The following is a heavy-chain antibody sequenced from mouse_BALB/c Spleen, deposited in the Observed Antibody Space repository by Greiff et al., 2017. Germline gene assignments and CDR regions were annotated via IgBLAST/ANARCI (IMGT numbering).Heavy chain of an antibody. CDR2: IDPANGNT. CDR1: GFNIKDTY. D-gene: IGHD2-4*01. J-gene: IGHJ2*01. Sequence: EVQLQESGAELVKPGASVKLSCTASGFNIKDTYMHWVKQRPEQGLEWIGRIDPANGNTKYDPKFQGKATITADTSSNTAYLQLSSLTSEDTAVYYCARESFYYDYPFDDWGQGTTLTVSS. CDR3: ARESFYYDYPFDD. V-gene: IGHV14-3*02.